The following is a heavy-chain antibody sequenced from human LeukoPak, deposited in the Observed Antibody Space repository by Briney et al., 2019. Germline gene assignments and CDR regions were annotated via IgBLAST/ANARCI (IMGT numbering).Heavy chain of an antibody. J-gene: IGHJ4*02. CDR1: GFTFSQYW. Sequence: GGSLRLSCAASGFTFSQYWMYWVRQAPGKGLVWVSHISTDGSIINDADSVKGRFTISRDNAKNTLYLQMNSLRVDDTAVYYCVGGDYWGQGTLVTVSS. CDR2: ISTDGSII. CDR3: VGGDY. V-gene: IGHV3-74*01.